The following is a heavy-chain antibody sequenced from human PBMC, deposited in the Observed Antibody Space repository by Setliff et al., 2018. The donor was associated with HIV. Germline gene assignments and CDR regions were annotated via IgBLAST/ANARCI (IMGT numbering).Heavy chain of an antibody. J-gene: IGHJ4*02. CDR2: INHRGNT. D-gene: IGHD2-21*02. CDR1: GGSFSGYY. Sequence: SETLSLTCSVYGGSFSGYYWNWIRQSPGKGLEWIGEINHRGNTNYNPSLKNRVTISVDTSKNQFSLKLNSVTAADTAVYYCTRSLVVTAHLDYWGQGTLVTVSS. CDR3: TRSLVVTAHLDY. V-gene: IGHV4-34*01.